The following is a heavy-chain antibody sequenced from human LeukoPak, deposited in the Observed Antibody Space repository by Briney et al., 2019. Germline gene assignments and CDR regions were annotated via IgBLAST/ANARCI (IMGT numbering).Heavy chain of an antibody. Sequence: SGTLSLTCTVSGGSISSYYWSWIRQPPGKGLEWIGYIYYSGSTNYNPSLKSRVTISVDTSKNQFSLKLSSVTAADTAVYYCAGPAWWGQGTLVTVSS. CDR2: IYYSGST. V-gene: IGHV4-59*08. CDR3: AGPAW. CDR1: GGSISSYY. J-gene: IGHJ4*02. D-gene: IGHD6-25*01.